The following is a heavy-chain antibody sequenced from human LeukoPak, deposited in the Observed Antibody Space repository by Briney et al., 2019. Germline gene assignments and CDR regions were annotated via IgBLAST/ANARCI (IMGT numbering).Heavy chain of an antibody. CDR3: AREDGSSYYFDY. V-gene: IGHV3-48*04. CDR2: ISSSGNTI. J-gene: IGHJ4*02. Sequence: GGSLRLSCAASGFAFSTYAMNWVRQAPGKGLEWVSYISSSGNTIYYADSVKGRFTISRDNAKNSLYLQMNSLRAEDTAVYYCAREDGSSYYFDYWGQGTLVIVSS. CDR1: GFAFSTYA. D-gene: IGHD1-26*01.